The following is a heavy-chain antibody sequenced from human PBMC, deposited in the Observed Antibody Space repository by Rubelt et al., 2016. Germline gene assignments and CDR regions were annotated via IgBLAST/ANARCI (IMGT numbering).Heavy chain of an antibody. J-gene: IGHJ4*02. V-gene: IGHV3-53*04. D-gene: IGHD6-13*01. CDR3: ATQQQLVRRYFDY. Sequence: EVQLVESGGGLVQPGESLRLSCAASEFTVSTNYMSWVRQAPGKGLEWVSVIYSGGSTYYADSVKGRFTISRHNSKNTLYLQMNSLRAEDTAVYYCATQQQLVRRYFDYWGQGTLVTVSA. CDR2: IYSGGST. CDR1: EFTVSTNY.